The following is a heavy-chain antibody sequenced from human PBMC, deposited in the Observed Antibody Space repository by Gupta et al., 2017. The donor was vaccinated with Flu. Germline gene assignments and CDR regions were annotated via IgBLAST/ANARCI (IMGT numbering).Heavy chain of an antibody. Sequence: EVQLVESGGGLVKPGGSLRLSCAASGFSLSSHTMNWVRQPPGKGLEWVASISSGGSFMYYADSMKGRFTISRDNAKSSLFLQMTSLRAEDTAVYYCARDNGWRSGNDQYYFDYWGQGTLVTVSS. CDR2: ISSGGSFM. CDR1: GFSLSSHT. CDR3: ARDNGWRSGNDQYYFDY. D-gene: IGHD5-12*01. V-gene: IGHV3-21*06. J-gene: IGHJ4*02.